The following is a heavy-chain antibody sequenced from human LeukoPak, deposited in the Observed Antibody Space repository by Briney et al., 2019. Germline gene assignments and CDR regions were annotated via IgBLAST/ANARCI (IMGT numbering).Heavy chain of an antibody. J-gene: IGHJ6*03. CDR2: IYSTGTT. CDR3: ARDLLYGSGSYYIDWYYYYYMDV. CDR1: GGSMNQYY. D-gene: IGHD3-10*01. V-gene: IGHV4-4*07. Sequence: SETLSLTCTVSGGSMNQYYWSWIRQPAGKGLEWIGRIYSTGTTYYKPSLKSRVTMSVDTSHNQFFLKLNSVTAADTAVYYCARDLLYGSGSYYIDWYYYYYMDVWGKGTTVTVSS.